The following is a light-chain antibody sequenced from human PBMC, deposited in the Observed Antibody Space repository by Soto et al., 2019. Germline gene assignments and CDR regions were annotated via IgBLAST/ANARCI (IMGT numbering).Light chain of an antibody. Sequence: DILLTQSPGTLSLSPGERAALSCRASQSVSSSYLAWYQQKPGQAPRLLIYGASNRASGIPDRFSGSGSGTDFTLTISRLETEDVAVYYCQQYDSSPRAFGQGTKLEIK. CDR1: QSVSSSY. J-gene: IGKJ2*01. CDR2: GAS. V-gene: IGKV3-20*01. CDR3: QQYDSSPRA.